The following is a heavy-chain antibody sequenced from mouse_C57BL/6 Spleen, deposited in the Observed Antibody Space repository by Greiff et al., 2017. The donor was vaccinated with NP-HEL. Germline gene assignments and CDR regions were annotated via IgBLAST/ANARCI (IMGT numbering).Heavy chain of an antibody. CDR2: IWSDGST. J-gene: IGHJ4*01. D-gene: IGHD1-1*01. Sequence: VQLQQSGPGLVAPSQSLSITCTVSGFSLTSYGVHWVRQPPGKGLEWLVVIWSDGSTTYNSALKSRLSISKDNSKSQVFLKMNSLQTDDTAMYYCARHSIYYGSSHAMDYWGQGTSVTVSS. CDR1: GFSLTSYG. CDR3: ARHSIYYGSSHAMDY. V-gene: IGHV2-6-1*01.